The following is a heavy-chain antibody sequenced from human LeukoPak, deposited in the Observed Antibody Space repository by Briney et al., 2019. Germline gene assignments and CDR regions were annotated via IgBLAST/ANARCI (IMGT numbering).Heavy chain of an antibody. V-gene: IGHV3-30*04. CDR1: GFTFSSYA. D-gene: IGHD3-22*01. J-gene: IGHJ4*02. CDR3: ARDSPLYDSSGYLDY. CDR2: ISYDGSNK. Sequence: GGSLRLSCAASGFTFSSYAMHWVRQAPGKGLEWVAVISYDGSNKYYADSVKGRFSISRDNSKNTLYLQMSRLRAEDTAVYYCARDSPLYDSSGYLDYWGQGTLVTVSS.